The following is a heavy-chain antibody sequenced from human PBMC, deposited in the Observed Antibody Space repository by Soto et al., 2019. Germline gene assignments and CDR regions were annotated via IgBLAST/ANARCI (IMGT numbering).Heavy chain of an antibody. CDR1: GYTFTSYG. CDR3: ARDQKSGWYGQDSGMDV. CDR2: ISAYNDNT. Sequence: QVPLVQSGAEVKKPGASVKVSCKASGYTFTSYGITWVRQAPGQGLEWLGWISAYNDNTNYAQQLQGRVTMTTETSTSTAHRGLRSLRSDDTAVYYCARDQKSGWYGQDSGMDVWGQGTTVTVSS. V-gene: IGHV1-18*01. J-gene: IGHJ6*02. D-gene: IGHD6-19*01.